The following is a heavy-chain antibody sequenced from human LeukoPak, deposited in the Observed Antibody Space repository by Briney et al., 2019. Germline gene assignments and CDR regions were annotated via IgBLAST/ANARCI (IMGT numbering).Heavy chain of an antibody. J-gene: IGHJ4*02. CDR3: ARDRPVDLVTGHYNA. CDR2: ISSSGRIT. V-gene: IGHV3-11*01. D-gene: IGHD3-9*01. Sequence: GGSLRLSCAASGFTFNDFYMSWIRQAPGKGLEWTSYISSSGRITHYADSVKGRFTISRDNAKNSLYLQINSLSVEDTAVYYCARDRPVDLVTGHYNAWGQGTLVTVSS. CDR1: GFTFNDFY.